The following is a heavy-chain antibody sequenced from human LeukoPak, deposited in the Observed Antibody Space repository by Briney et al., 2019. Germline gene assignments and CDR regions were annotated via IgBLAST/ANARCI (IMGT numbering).Heavy chain of an antibody. CDR1: GDSISSGSDY. J-gene: IGHJ4*02. V-gene: IGHV4-61*02. Sequence: SETLSLTCTVSGDSISSGSDYWSWIRQPAGEGLEWIGRIYSSGRTHYSPSLKSRVTISVHTSRNQFSLKLSSVTAADTAVYYCAVGYDSSGQGCFDYWGQGTLVTVSS. D-gene: IGHD3-22*01. CDR2: IYSSGRT. CDR3: AVGYDSSGQGCFDY.